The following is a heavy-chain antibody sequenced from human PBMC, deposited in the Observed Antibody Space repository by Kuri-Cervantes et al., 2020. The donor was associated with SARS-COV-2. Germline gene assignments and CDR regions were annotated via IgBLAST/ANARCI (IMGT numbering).Heavy chain of an antibody. CDR3: AKVNGILGSAWYGRAHFDY. Sequence: GESLKISCAASGLTFSDHAMSWVRQAPGKGLEWVSSITTNGGDTYYGDSVKGRFTVSRDNSKNSLYLQMNSLRAEDTAVYFCAKVNGILGSAWYGRAHFDYWGQGTLVTVSS. J-gene: IGHJ4*02. CDR2: ITTNGGDT. CDR1: GLTFSDHA. V-gene: IGHV3-23*01. D-gene: IGHD6-19*01.